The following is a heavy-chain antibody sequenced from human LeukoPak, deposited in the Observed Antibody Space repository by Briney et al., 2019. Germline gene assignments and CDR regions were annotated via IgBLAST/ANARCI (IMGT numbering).Heavy chain of an antibody. CDR1: GFTFSTYT. Sequence: PGGSLRLSCAASGFTFSTYTMNWVRQAPGKGLEWVSSITGSSSYIFSADSLKGRFTISRDNAKNSLYLQMNSLRAEDTAVYYCARVPGESRDYWGQGALVTVSS. V-gene: IGHV3-21*01. CDR3: ARVPGESRDY. CDR2: ITGSSSYI. J-gene: IGHJ4*02.